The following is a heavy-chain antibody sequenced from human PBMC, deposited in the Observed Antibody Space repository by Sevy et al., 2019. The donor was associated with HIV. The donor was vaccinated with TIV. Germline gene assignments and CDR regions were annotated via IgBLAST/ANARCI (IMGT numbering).Heavy chain of an antibody. Sequence: GGSLRLSCVASGFTFSSYEMNWVRQAPGKGLEWVSHISTSGSIIHYEDSVKGRSTISRDNAKNSLYLQMNSLRAEDTAVYYCAREDGSRQYFQYWGQGTLVTVSS. V-gene: IGHV3-48*03. D-gene: IGHD6-13*01. CDR2: ISTSGSII. J-gene: IGHJ1*01. CDR1: GFTFSSYE. CDR3: AREDGSRQYFQY.